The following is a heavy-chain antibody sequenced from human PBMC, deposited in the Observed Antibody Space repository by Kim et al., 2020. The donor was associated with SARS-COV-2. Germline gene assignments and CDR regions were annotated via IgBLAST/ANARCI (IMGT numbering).Heavy chain of an antibody. Sequence: GGSLRLSCAASGFTFSSYSMNWVRQAPGKGLEWVSSISSSSSYIYYADSVKGRFTISRDNAKNSLYLQMNSLRAEDTAVYYCARESSSGWPSWDYWGQGTLVTVSS. CDR2: ISSSSSYI. J-gene: IGHJ4*02. D-gene: IGHD6-19*01. V-gene: IGHV3-21*01. CDR1: GFTFSSYS. CDR3: ARESSSGWPSWDY.